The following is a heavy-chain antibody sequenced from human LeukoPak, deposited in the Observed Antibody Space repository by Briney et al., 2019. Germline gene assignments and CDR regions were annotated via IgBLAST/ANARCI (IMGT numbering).Heavy chain of an antibody. J-gene: IGHJ4*02. Sequence: PGGSLRLSCAVPGFTFSGFSMSWVRQAPGKGLEWVAKMNEYGSEIFYVDSVKGRFTISRDNAKNSLYLQMNRLRAEDTAVYYCARPRGCGSSRCNNFDYWGQGTLVTVSS. CDR2: MNEYGSEI. D-gene: IGHD2-2*01. V-gene: IGHV3-7*01. CDR3: ARPRGCGSSRCNNFDY. CDR1: GFTFSGFS.